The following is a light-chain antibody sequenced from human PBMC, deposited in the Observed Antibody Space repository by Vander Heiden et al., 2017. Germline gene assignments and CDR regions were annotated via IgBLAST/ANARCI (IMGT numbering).Light chain of an antibody. Sequence: EIVLTQSPATLSLSPGQRATLSCWASQNIGTDVGWYQQKPGQAPRLLIYFASSRATGIPVRFSGSGSGTDFTLTISNVEPEDIAVYYCQQRASWPGTFGQGTKLEIK. CDR3: QQRASWPGT. J-gene: IGKJ2*01. CDR1: QNIGTD. V-gene: IGKV3-11*01. CDR2: FAS.